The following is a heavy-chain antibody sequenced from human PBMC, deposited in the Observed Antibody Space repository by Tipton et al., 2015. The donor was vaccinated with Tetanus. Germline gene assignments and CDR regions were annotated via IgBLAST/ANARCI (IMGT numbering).Heavy chain of an antibody. CDR3: ARGVPYSTTMGSDWFDT. CDR2: EIYDATS. CDR1: GVSVRSYY. Sequence: TLSLTCTVSGVSVRSYYWSWIRQSPDKGLEWLGDEIYDATSYYNPSLNYCVKISLDTSLNQVSLTLISVPAADTALYYCARGVPYSTTMGSDWFDTWGQGTLVTVSS. V-gene: IGHV4-34*01. J-gene: IGHJ5*02. D-gene: IGHD2-2*01.